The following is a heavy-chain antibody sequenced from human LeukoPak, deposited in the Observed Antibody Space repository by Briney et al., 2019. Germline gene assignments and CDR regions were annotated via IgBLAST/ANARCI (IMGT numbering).Heavy chain of an antibody. J-gene: IGHJ3*02. D-gene: IGHD6-13*01. V-gene: IGHV4-31*03. Sequence: SQILSLTCTVSGGSITTGGYYWNWIRQHPGKDLEWIGYIYYSGSTYYNPSLKSRLTISVDTSKSQFSLRLSSVTAADTAVYYCARTSYSSMGAFDIWGQGTMVTVSS. CDR3: ARTSYSSMGAFDI. CDR2: IYYSGST. CDR1: GGSITTGGYY.